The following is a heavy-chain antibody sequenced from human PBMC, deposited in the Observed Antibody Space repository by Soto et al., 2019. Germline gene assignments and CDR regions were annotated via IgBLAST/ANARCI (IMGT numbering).Heavy chain of an antibody. CDR2: IIPIFGTA. J-gene: IGHJ5*02. V-gene: IGHV1-69*13. CDR3: ARATGYCTNGVCYGTPVWFDP. CDR1: GGTFSSYA. Sequence: SVKVSCKASGGTFSSYAISWVRQAPGQGLEWMGGIIPIFGTANYAQKFQGRVTITADESTSTAYMELSSLRSEDTAVYYCARATGYCTNGVCYGTPVWFDPWGQGTLVTVSS. D-gene: IGHD2-8*01.